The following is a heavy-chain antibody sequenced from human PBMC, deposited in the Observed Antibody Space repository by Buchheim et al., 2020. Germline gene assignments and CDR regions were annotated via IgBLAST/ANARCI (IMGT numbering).Heavy chain of an antibody. J-gene: IGHJ6*02. Sequence: QVQLVQSGAEVKKPGASVKVSCKASGYTFTGYYMHWVRQAPGQGLEWMGWINPNSGSTNYAQKFQGRVTMTRDTSISPAYMELSRLRSDDTAVYYCAREFRYYDRTYGMDVWGQGTT. V-gene: IGHV1-2*02. D-gene: IGHD3-22*01. CDR3: AREFRYYDRTYGMDV. CDR2: INPNSGST. CDR1: GYTFTGYY.